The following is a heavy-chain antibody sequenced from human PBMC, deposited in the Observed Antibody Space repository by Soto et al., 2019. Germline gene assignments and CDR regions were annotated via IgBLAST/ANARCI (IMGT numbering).Heavy chain of an antibody. CDR1: GFTFSSYA. V-gene: IGHV3-23*01. J-gene: IGHJ4*02. Sequence: EVQLLESGGGLVQPGGSLRLSCAASGFTFSSYAMSWVRQAPGKGLEWVSAISGSGGSTYYADSVKGRFTISRDNSENTLYLQMNSLRAEDTAVYYCAKDLRYCSSTSCYVYFDYWGQGTLVTVSS. D-gene: IGHD2-2*01. CDR3: AKDLRYCSSTSCYVYFDY. CDR2: ISGSGGST.